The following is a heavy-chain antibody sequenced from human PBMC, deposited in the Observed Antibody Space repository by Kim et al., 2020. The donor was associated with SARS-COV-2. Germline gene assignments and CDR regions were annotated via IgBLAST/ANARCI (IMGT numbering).Heavy chain of an antibody. CDR1: GFTFSDYY. CDR3: ASTYMTTVTVSFDY. CDR2: ISSSSSYT. J-gene: IGHJ4*02. V-gene: IGHV3-11*03. Sequence: GGSLRLSCAASGFTFSDYYMSWIRQAPGKGLEWVSYISSSSSYTNYADSVKGRFTISRDNAKNSLYLQMNSLRAEDTAVYYCASTYMTTVTVSFDYWGQGTLVTVSS. D-gene: IGHD4-17*01.